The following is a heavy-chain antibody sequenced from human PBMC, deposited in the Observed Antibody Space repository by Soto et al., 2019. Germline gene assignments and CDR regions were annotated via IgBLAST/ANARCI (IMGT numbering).Heavy chain of an antibody. V-gene: IGHV3-11*01. D-gene: IGHD2-2*01. CDR1: GFTFSDYY. J-gene: IGHJ5*02. CDR2: ISSSGSTI. CDR3: ARGGCSSINCSAPANWFDP. Sequence: QVQLVESGGGLVKPGGSLRLSCAASGFTFSDYYMSWIRQAPGKGLEWVSYISSSGSTIYYADSVKGRFTISRDNAKNSLYLQMHSLRDEDTAVYYCARGGCSSINCSAPANWFDPWGQGTLVTVSS.